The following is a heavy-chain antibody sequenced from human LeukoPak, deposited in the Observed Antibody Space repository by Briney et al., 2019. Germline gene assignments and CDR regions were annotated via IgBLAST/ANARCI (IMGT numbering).Heavy chain of an antibody. D-gene: IGHD3-10*01. J-gene: IGHJ4*02. CDR2: INSDGSTT. V-gene: IGHV3-74*01. CDR1: GFTFSSYW. Sequence: PGRSLRPSCPASGFTFSSYWMHSVRQAPGNGLVWVSRINSDGSTTTYADSVKGRFTISRDNAKNTLYLQMNSLRAEDTAVYYCARAGTGFDYWGQGTLVTVSS. CDR3: ARAGTGFDY.